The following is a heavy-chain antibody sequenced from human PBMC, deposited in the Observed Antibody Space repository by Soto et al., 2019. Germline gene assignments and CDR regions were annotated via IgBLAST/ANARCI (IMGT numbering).Heavy chain of an antibody. CDR2: ISAYNGNT. V-gene: IGHV1-18*01. D-gene: IGHD3-10*01. CDR3: ARDFVVRGVYYYYGMDV. CDR1: GYTFTSYG. Sequence: ASVKVSCKASGYTFTSYGISWVRQAPGQGLEWMGWISAYNGNTNYAQKLQGRVTMTTDTSTSTAYMELRSLRSDDTAVYYCARDFVVRGVYYYYGMDVWGQGTTVTVS. J-gene: IGHJ6*02.